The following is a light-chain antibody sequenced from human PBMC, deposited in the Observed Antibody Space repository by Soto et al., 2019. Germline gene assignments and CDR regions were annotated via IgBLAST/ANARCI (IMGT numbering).Light chain of an antibody. CDR3: QQRSNWPRT. J-gene: IGKJ1*01. CDR1: QNISSY. CDR2: DVS. Sequence: IVLTQSPVTLSLSPGERATLSCRASQNISSYLIWYQQKPGQAPRLLMYDVSNRATGIPARFSGSGSGTDFTPPISSLGPEDLAVYYCQQRSNWPRTFGKGTKVKIK. V-gene: IGKV3-11*01.